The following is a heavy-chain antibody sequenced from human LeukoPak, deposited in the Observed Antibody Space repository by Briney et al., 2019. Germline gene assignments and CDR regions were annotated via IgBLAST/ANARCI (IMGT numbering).Heavy chain of an antibody. D-gene: IGHD3-9*01. Sequence: ASVKVSCKASGYTFTSYGISWVRQAPGQGLEWMGWISAYNGNTNYAQKLQGRVTMTTDTSTSTAYMELRSLRSDDTAVYYCARDPLYDILTGYYSRFDYWGQGTLVTVSS. CDR3: ARDPLYDILTGYYSRFDY. CDR2: ISAYNGNT. V-gene: IGHV1-18*01. CDR1: GYTFTSYG. J-gene: IGHJ4*02.